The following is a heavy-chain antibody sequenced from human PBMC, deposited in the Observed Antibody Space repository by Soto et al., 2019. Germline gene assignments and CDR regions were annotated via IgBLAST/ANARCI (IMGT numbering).Heavy chain of an antibody. D-gene: IGHD1-1*01. CDR3: ARSIPGRTSFDS. CDR2: SRDKGNSYST. CDR1: GFSFSDYY. J-gene: IGHJ4*02. Sequence: EVHLVESGGGLVQPGGSLRLSCAGSGFSFSDYYIDWVRQAPGKGLEGVGRSRDKGNSYSTDYAASVKGRFTVSRDTSKNSLYLQMNSLKADDTALYYCARSIPGRTSFDSWGQGTLVTVSS. V-gene: IGHV3-72*01.